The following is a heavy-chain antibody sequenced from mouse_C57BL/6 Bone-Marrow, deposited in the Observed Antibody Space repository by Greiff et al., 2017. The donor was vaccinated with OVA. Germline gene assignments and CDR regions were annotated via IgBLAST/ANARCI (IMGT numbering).Heavy chain of an antibody. CDR2: IWSGGST. CDR1: GFSLTSYG. CDR3: ARGSYDGYYSWFAY. Sequence: QVQLQQSGPGLVQPSQSLSITCTVSGFSLTSYGVHWVRQSPGKGLEWLGVIWSGGSTDYNAAFISRLSISKDNSKSQVFFKMNSLQADDTAIYYCARGSYDGYYSWFAYWGQGTLVTVSA. J-gene: IGHJ3*01. D-gene: IGHD2-3*01. V-gene: IGHV2-2*01.